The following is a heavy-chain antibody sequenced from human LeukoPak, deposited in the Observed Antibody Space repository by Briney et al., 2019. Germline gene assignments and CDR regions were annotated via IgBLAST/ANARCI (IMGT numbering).Heavy chain of an antibody. CDR2: IYYSGST. Sequence: PSETLSLTCTVSGGSISSYYWSWIRQPPGKGLEWIGYIYYSGSTNYNPSLKSRLTMSVDTSKNQFSLRLGSVTAADTAVYYCARNDWTYGGYFDYWGQGTLVTVSS. J-gene: IGHJ4*02. CDR3: ARNDWTYGGYFDY. CDR1: GGSISSYY. V-gene: IGHV4-59*01. D-gene: IGHD1-7*01.